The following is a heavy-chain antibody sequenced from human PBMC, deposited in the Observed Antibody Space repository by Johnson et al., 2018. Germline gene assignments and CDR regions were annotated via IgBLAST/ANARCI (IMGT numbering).Heavy chain of an antibody. D-gene: IGHD5-24*01. CDR3: ATQGNGHRI. V-gene: IGHV1-8*01. CDR1: GYTFTAYE. J-gene: IGHJ3*02. CDR2: LTSKTGKT. Sequence: QVQLVESGAEVKTPGASVRVSCKASGYTFTAYEISWVRQATGQGLEWMGWLTSKTGKTDYAQKFQGRVIMTRDTSISKAYMELSSLRSGDTAMYYYATQGNGHRIWGQGTMVTVSS.